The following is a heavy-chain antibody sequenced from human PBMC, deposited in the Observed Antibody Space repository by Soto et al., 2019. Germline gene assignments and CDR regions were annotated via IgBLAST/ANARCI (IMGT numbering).Heavy chain of an antibody. J-gene: IGHJ6*02. D-gene: IGHD4-17*01. CDR2: ITWHRDTT. V-gene: IGHV3-43D*04. CDR3: AKGATVTTHYQYYGMDV. Sequence: EVQLVESGGVVVQPGGSLRLSCAASGFTFDDYAMCWVRQAPGKGLEWVSLITWHRDTTYYADSVKGRFTISRDNSNNSLYLQMNSLRTEDTALYYCAKGATVTTHYQYYGMDVWGQGTTVTVSS. CDR1: GFTFDDYA.